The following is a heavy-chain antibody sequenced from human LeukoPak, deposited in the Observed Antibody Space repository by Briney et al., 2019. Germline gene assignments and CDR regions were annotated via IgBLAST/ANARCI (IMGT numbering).Heavy chain of an antibody. V-gene: IGHV3-23*01. CDR2: ISGSGGST. CDR1: GFTFSSYA. CDR3: AKVSIKQQLAHTFDY. D-gene: IGHD6-13*01. J-gene: IGHJ4*02. Sequence: PGGSLRLSCAASGFTFSSYAMSWVRQAPGKGLESVSAISGSGGSTYYADSVKGRFTISRDNSKNTLYLQMNSLRAEDTAVYYCAKVSIKQQLAHTFDYWGQGTLVTVSS.